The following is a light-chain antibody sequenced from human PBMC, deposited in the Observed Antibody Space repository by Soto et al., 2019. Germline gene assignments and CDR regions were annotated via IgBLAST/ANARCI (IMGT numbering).Light chain of an antibody. CDR1: QGIRND. V-gene: IGKV1-6*01. Sequence: AIQMTQSPSSLSASVGDRVTITCRSSQGIRNDLDWFQQKPGKAPKLLIDAASNLQRGVPARFSGSVSSTDFTLTIRSLQPEDFATYYCLQKYFYPFTFGPGTKVDIK. CDR3: LQKYFYPFT. CDR2: AAS. J-gene: IGKJ3*01.